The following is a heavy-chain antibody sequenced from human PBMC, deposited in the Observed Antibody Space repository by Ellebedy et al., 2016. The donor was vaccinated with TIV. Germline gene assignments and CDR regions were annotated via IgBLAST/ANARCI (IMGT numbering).Heavy chain of an antibody. D-gene: IGHD3-10*01. V-gene: IGHV3-74*01. CDR3: TRSLGYYGPRFHLDS. Sequence: GESLKISCAASGFTFTSYWMHWVRQAPGKGLLWVSRIDSGGSTTTYADSVKGRFTISRDNAKNTVYLQMNGLKAEDTAVYYCTRSLGYYGPRFHLDSWGQGTLVTVPS. CDR2: IDSGGSTT. J-gene: IGHJ4*02. CDR1: GFTFTSYW.